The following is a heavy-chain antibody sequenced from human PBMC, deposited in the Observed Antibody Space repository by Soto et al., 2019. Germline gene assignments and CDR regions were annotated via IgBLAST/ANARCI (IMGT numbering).Heavy chain of an antibody. Sequence: GESLKISCKGSGYSFTSYWIGWVRQMPGKGLEWMGIIYPGNSDTRYSPSFQGQVTISAVKSISTAYLQWSSLKASDTAMYYCARNDSEYNSSSGLYYMDVWGKGTTVTVSS. J-gene: IGHJ6*03. CDR2: IYPGNSDT. CDR3: ARNDSEYNSSSGLYYMDV. V-gene: IGHV5-51*01. CDR1: GYSFTSYW. D-gene: IGHD6-6*01.